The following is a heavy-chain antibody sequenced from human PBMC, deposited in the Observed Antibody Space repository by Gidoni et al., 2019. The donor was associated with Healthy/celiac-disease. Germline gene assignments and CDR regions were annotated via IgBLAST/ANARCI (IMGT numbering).Heavy chain of an antibody. CDR3: AGGSSSWSNWFDP. Sequence: EVQLVESGGGLVKPGGSLRLSCAAAGFTFSSYSMNWVRQAPGMGLECVSSISSSSSSIYYADSVKGRFTISRDNAKNSLYLQMNSLRAEDTAVYSCAGGSSSWSNWFDPWGQGTLVTVSS. CDR1: GFTFSSYS. V-gene: IGHV3-21*01. CDR2: ISSSSSSI. J-gene: IGHJ5*02. D-gene: IGHD6-13*01.